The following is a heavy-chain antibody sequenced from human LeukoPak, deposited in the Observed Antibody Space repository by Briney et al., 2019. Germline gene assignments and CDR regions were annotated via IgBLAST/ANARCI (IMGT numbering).Heavy chain of an antibody. Sequence: GGSLRLSCAASGFTFDDYAMHWVRQAPGKGLEWVSGISWNSGSIGYADSVKGRFTTSRDNANNSLYLQMNSLRAEDTALYYCAKDLPRYCSGGSCYSGFDYWGQGTLVTVSS. CDR1: GFTFDDYA. CDR3: AKDLPRYCSGGSCYSGFDY. V-gene: IGHV3-9*01. D-gene: IGHD2-15*01. J-gene: IGHJ4*02. CDR2: ISWNSGSI.